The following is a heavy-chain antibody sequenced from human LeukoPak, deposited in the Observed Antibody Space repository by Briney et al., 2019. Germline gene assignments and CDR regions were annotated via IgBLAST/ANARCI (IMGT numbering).Heavy chain of an antibody. V-gene: IGHV3-11*01. J-gene: IGHJ4*02. CDR3: ARDPRGITALVDYFDY. CDR1: GFTFSDYY. CDR2: ISSSLSST. Sequence: GGSLRLSCAASGFTFSDYYMSWIRQAPGKGLDWVSYISSSLSSTCYADSVKGRFTISRDDAKNSLYLQMNSLRAEDTAIYYCARDPRGITALVDYFDYWGQGTLVTVSS. D-gene: IGHD5-18*01.